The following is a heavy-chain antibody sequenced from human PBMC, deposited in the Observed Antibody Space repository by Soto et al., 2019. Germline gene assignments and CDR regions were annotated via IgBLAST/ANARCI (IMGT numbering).Heavy chain of an antibody. CDR3: ARDHKGGYYYYGMDV. CDR2: ISSSGSTI. J-gene: IGHJ6*02. CDR1: GFTSISNE. Sequence: WGSLRPSCAASGFTSISNEINFFRHSPLKGLEWVSYISSSGSTIYYADSVKGRFTISRDNAKNSLYLQMNSLRAEDTAVYYCARDHKGGYYYYGMDVWGQGTTVTVSS. V-gene: IGHV3-48*03.